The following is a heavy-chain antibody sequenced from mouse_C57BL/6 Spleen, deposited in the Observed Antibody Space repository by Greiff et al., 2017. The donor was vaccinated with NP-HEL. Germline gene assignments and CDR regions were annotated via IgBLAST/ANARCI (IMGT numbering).Heavy chain of an antibody. V-gene: IGHV2-2*01. CDR2: IWSGGST. CDR3: ARNGIEGVAY. Sequence: QVQLKESGPGLVQPSQSLSITCTVSGFSLTSYGVHWVRQSPGKGLEWLGVIWSGGSTAYNAAFISRLSIIKDNSKSQVFLRMNSLQDDDTAIYYCARNGIEGVAYWGQGTMVTVSA. CDR1: GFSLTSYG. J-gene: IGHJ3*01. D-gene: IGHD4-1*01.